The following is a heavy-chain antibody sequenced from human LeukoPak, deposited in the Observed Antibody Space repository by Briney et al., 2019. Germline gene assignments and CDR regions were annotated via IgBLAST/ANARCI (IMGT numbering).Heavy chain of an antibody. CDR3: ARVVSVTHLDV. CDR1: GGSISSSSYY. Sequence: PSETLSLTCTVSGGSISSSSYYWGWIRQPPGKGLEWIGSIYYSGSTYYNPSLKSRVTISVDTSKNQFSLKLSSVTAADTAVYYCARVVSVTHLDVWGKGTTVTVSS. CDR2: IYYSGST. D-gene: IGHD4-23*01. V-gene: IGHV4-39*07. J-gene: IGHJ6*04.